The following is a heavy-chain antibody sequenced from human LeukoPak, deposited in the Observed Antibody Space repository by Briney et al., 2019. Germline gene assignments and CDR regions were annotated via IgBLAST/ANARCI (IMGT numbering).Heavy chain of an antibody. CDR3: AKDRVPDGRWNFDF. V-gene: IGHV3-23*01. Sequence: GGSLRLSCTASGFTFGTYAMNWVRQAPGKGLEWVSGILASGSTTYYADSVKGRFTISRDNSKNTLYLQMNSLRAEDTAIYYCAKDRVPDGRWNFDFWGQGTLVTVSS. CDR1: GFTFGTYA. CDR2: ILASGSTT. J-gene: IGHJ4*02. D-gene: IGHD1-1*01.